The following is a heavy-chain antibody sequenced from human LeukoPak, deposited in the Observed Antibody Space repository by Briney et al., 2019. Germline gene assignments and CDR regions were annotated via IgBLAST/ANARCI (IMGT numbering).Heavy chain of an antibody. Sequence: GGSLRLSCAASGFTFSSYSMNWVRQAPGKGLEWVSYISSSSSTIYYADSVKGRFTISRDNAKNSLYLQMNSLRAEDTAVYYCAKGTSDYGDQNDYWGQGTLVTVSS. CDR1: GFTFSSYS. D-gene: IGHD4-17*01. CDR2: ISSSSSTI. CDR3: AKGTSDYGDQNDY. V-gene: IGHV3-48*01. J-gene: IGHJ4*02.